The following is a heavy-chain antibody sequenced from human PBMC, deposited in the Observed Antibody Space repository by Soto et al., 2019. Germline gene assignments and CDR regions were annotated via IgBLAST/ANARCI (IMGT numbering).Heavy chain of an antibody. J-gene: IGHJ6*02. CDR3: AKDIGCSSTSCYDYYYYYGMDV. CDR2: ISWDGGST. Sequence: GGSLRLSCAASGFTFDDYAMHWVRQAPGKGLEWVSLISWDGGSTYYADSVKGRFTISRDNSRNSLYLQMNSLRAEDTALYYCAKDIGCSSTSCYDYYYYYGMDVWGQGTTVTVSS. D-gene: IGHD2-2*01. CDR1: GFTFDDYA. V-gene: IGHV3-43D*04.